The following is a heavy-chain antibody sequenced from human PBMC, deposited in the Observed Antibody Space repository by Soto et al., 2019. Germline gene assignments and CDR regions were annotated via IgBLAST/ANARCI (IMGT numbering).Heavy chain of an antibody. CDR1: GFTFSSYS. J-gene: IGHJ4*02. CDR3: ATVGIEDWKKLSDS. CDR2: ISSSSSSI. D-gene: IGHD1-1*01. V-gene: IGHV3-48*01. Sequence: PGGSLRLSCACSGFTFSSYSMSWVRQAPGSGLEWVSYISSSSSSIFYADSVRGRFTISRDNAKNSLYLQMNSLRADDTAVYYCATVGIEDWKKLSDSWGQETLVTVSS.